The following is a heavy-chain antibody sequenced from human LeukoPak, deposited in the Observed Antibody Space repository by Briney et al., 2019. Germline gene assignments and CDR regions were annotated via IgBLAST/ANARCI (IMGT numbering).Heavy chain of an antibody. J-gene: IGHJ4*02. CDR3: ARETVPYSGYAGGFDY. CDR2: ISYDGSNK. D-gene: IGHD5-12*01. Sequence: PGGSLRLSCAASGFTFSSYGMHWVRQAPGKGLEWVAVISYDGSNKYYADSVKGRFTISRDNSKNTLYLQMNSLRAEDTAVYYCARETVPYSGYAGGFDYWGQGTLVTVSS. CDR1: GFTFSSYG. V-gene: IGHV3-30*03.